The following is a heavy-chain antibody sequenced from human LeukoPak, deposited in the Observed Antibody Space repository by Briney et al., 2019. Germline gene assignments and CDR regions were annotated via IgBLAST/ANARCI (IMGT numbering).Heavy chain of an antibody. CDR2: IYYSGST. J-gene: IGHJ4*02. V-gene: IGHV4-59*01. Sequence: SETLSLTCTVSGGSISSYYWSWIRQPPGKGLEWIGYIYYSGSTNYNPSLKSRVTISVDTSKNQFSLKLRSVTAADTAVYYCAREMAWGSGWYKNYFDYWGQGTLVTVSS. D-gene: IGHD6-19*01. CDR3: AREMAWGSGWYKNYFDY. CDR1: GGSISSYY.